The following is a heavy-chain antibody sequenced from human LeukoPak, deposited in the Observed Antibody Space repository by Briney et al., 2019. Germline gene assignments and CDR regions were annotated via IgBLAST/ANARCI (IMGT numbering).Heavy chain of an antibody. J-gene: IGHJ6*03. V-gene: IGHV1-69*05. Sequence: GASVKVSCKASGGTFSSYAISWVRQAPGQGLEWMGGIIPIFGTANYAQKFQGRVTMTRNTSISTAYMELSSLRSEDTAVYYCARGPYFDWLLPYYYYYYMDVWGKGTTVTVSS. CDR2: IIPIFGTA. CDR3: ARGPYFDWLLPYYYYYYMDV. D-gene: IGHD3-9*01. CDR1: GGTFSSYA.